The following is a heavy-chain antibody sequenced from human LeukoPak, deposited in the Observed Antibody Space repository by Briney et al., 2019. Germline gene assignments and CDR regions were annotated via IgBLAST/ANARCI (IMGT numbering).Heavy chain of an antibody. CDR1: GFTFDDYA. CDR2: ISWNSGSI. CDR3: AKAPLARVAALFDY. Sequence: GGSLRLSCAASGFTFDDYAMHWVRQAPGKGLEWVSGISWNSGSIGYADSVKGRFTISRDNAKNSLYLQMNSLRAEDTALYYCAKAPLARVAALFDYWGQGTLVTVSS. V-gene: IGHV3-9*01. J-gene: IGHJ4*02. D-gene: IGHD6-19*01.